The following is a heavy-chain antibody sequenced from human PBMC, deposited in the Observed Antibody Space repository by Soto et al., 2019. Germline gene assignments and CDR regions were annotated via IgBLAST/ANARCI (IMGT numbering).Heavy chain of an antibody. CDR1: GFSLSNARMG. CDR2: IFSNDEK. CDR3: ARTAPRWIFGAVISNWFDP. D-gene: IGHD3-3*01. J-gene: IGHJ5*02. Sequence: SGPTLVNPTETLTLTCTVSGFSLSNARMGVSWIRQPPGKALEWLAHIFSNDEKSYSTSLKSRLTISKDTSKSQVVLTMTNMDPVDTATYYCARTAPRWIFGAVISNWFDPWGQGTLVTVSS. V-gene: IGHV2-26*01.